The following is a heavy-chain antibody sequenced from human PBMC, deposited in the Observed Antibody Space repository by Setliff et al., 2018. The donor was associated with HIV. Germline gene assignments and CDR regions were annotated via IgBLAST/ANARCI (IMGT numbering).Heavy chain of an antibody. D-gene: IGHD1-26*01. J-gene: IGHJ4*02. Sequence: SETLSLTCTVSGGSISSSGYYWSWIRQPAGKGLEWIGRIYTSGSTNSNPSLKSRVTISIDTSKNQFSLKMSSVTTADTAVYYCARDQGGATDYWGQGTLVTVSS. CDR2: IYTSGST. CDR3: ARDQGGATDY. CDR1: GGSISSSGYY. V-gene: IGHV4-61*02.